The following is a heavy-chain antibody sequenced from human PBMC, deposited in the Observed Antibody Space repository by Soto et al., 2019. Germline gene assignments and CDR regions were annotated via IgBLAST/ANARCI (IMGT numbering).Heavy chain of an antibody. CDR2: IIPIFGTA. CDR3: ASRVATLYFDY. V-gene: IGHV1-69*13. CDR1: GGTFSSYA. J-gene: IGHJ4*02. Sequence: ASVEVSCKASGGTFSSYAISWVRQAPGQGLEWMGGIIPIFGTANYAQKFQGRVTITADESTSTAYMELSSLRSEDTAVYYCASRVATLYFDYWGQGTLVTVSS. D-gene: IGHD5-12*01.